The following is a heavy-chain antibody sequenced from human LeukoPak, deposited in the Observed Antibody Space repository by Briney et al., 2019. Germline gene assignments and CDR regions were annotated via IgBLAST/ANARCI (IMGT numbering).Heavy chain of an antibody. Sequence: GGPLRLSCAASGFTFRIYELHWVRQAPGKGLEWVSYITSSGDGVYYAHSVRGRFTISRDNAKNSLYLEMNSLRAEDTAVYYCARDRGSRSNSPYYFDYWGQGTLVTVSS. V-gene: IGHV3-48*03. D-gene: IGHD4-11*01. J-gene: IGHJ4*02. CDR3: ARDRGSRSNSPYYFDY. CDR2: ITSSGDGV. CDR1: GFTFRIYE.